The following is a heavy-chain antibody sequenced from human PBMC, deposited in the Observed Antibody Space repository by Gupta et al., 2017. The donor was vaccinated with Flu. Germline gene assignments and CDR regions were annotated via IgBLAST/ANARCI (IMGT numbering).Heavy chain of an antibody. V-gene: IGHV3-49*04. Sequence: EVQLVESGGGLVQPGRSLRLSCTASGFTFGDYAMSWVRQAPGKGLAWVGFIRSKAYGGTTEYAASVKGRFTISRDDSKSIAYLQMNSLKTEDTAVYYCTRANRHDSSGYYRYYYYYYGMDVWGQGTTVTVSS. CDR1: GFTFGDYA. CDR3: TRANRHDSSGYYRYYYYYYGMDV. J-gene: IGHJ6*02. CDR2: IRSKAYGGTT. D-gene: IGHD3-22*01.